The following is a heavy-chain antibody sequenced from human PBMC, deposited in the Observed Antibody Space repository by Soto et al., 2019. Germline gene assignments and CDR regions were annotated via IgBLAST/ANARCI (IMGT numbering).Heavy chain of an antibody. CDR1: GFTFSSYG. V-gene: IGHV3-30*18. J-gene: IGHJ6*02. Sequence: QVQLVESGGGVVQPGRSLRLSCAASGFTFSSYGMHWVRQAPGKGLEWVAVISYDGSNKYYADSVKGRFTISRDNSKNTLYLQMNSLRAEDTAVYNCAKVGSGWSDYYYYGMDVWGQGTTVTVSS. D-gene: IGHD6-19*01. CDR2: ISYDGSNK. CDR3: AKVGSGWSDYYYYGMDV.